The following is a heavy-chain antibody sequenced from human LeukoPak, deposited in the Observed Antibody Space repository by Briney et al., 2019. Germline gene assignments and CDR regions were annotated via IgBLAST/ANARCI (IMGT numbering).Heavy chain of an antibody. CDR2: INHSGST. CDR3: ARGDDTLRFLEWPHTWFDP. V-gene: IGHV4-34*01. D-gene: IGHD3-3*01. Sequence: SETLSLTCAVYGGSFSGYYWSWIRQPPGKGLEWIGEINHSGSTNYNPSLKSRVTISVDTSKNQFSLKLSSVTAADTAVYYCARGDDTLRFLEWPHTWFDPWGQGTLVTVSS. J-gene: IGHJ5*02. CDR1: GGSFSGYY.